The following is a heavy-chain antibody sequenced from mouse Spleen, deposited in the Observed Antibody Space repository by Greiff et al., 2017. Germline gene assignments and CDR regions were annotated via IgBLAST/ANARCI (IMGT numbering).Heavy chain of an antibody. CDR1: GYTFTSYW. CDR2: IDPSDSET. D-gene: IGHD2-4*01. Sequence: QVQLQQPGAELVRPGSSVKLSCKASGYTFTSYWMHWVKQRPIQGLEWIGYIDPSDSETHYNQKFKDKATLTVDKSSSTAYMQLSSLTSEDSAVYYCARLGGSPRLYYDYDEGYFDYWGQGTTLTVSS. V-gene: IGHV1-52*01. J-gene: IGHJ2*01. CDR3: ARLGGSPRLYYDYDEGYFDY.